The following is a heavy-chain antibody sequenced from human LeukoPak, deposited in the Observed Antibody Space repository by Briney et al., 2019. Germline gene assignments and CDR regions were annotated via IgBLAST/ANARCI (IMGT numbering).Heavy chain of an antibody. CDR1: GFTFSGYA. Sequence: PGGSLRLSCAASGFTFSGYAMSWVRQAPGKGLEWVSAISGSGGSTYYADSVKGRFTISRDNSKNTLYLQMNSLRAEDTAVYYCAKDNNVRLYCSSTSCVYYFDYWGQGTLVTVSS. D-gene: IGHD2-2*01. V-gene: IGHV3-23*01. J-gene: IGHJ4*02. CDR2: ISGSGGST. CDR3: AKDNNVRLYCSSTSCVYYFDY.